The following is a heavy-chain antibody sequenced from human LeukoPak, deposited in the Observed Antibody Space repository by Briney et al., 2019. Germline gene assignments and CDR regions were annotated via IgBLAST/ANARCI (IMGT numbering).Heavy chain of an antibody. D-gene: IGHD2-2*01. CDR2: ISSSSTTI. J-gene: IGHJ6*02. V-gene: IGHV3-48*04. Sequence: PGGSLRLSCAASGFTFSSYSMNWVRQAPGKGLEWVSYISSSSTTIYYADSVKGRFTISRDNANNSLYLQMNSLTAEDTAVYFCARAPKLTIPEIGTASNYYGMDVWGPGTTVIVSS. CDR3: ARAPKLTIPEIGTASNYYGMDV. CDR1: GFTFSSYS.